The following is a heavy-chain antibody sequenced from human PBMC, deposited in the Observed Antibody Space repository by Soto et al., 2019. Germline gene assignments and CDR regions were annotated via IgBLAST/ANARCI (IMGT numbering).Heavy chain of an antibody. D-gene: IGHD3-10*02. CDR3: AHVFTSLAPFDS. CDR2: IYWDEDK. J-gene: IGHJ4*02. Sequence: QITLKESGPTLVKPTQTLTLTCTFSGFSLSTSGVGVGWIRQPPGKALEWLGFIYWDEDKRYSPSLKSRLTITTDTSKSQVVLTMTNMVPVDTATYYCAHVFTSLAPFDSWGQGTLVTVSA. CDR1: GFSLSTSGVG. V-gene: IGHV2-5*02.